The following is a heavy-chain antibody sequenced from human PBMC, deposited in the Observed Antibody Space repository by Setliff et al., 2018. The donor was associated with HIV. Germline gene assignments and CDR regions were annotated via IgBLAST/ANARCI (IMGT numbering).Heavy chain of an antibody. Sequence: ASVKVSCKASGYNFTSYGIGWVRQAPGQGLEWIGWISPYSRITNYAPKFRDRVTMTTETSTNTAYLEVRSLSSDDTAVYYCARGRNYNSGMDVWGQGTTVTVSS. D-gene: IGHD3-10*01. J-gene: IGHJ6*02. CDR1: GYNFTSYG. CDR3: ARGRNYNSGMDV. CDR2: ISPYSRIT. V-gene: IGHV1-18*01.